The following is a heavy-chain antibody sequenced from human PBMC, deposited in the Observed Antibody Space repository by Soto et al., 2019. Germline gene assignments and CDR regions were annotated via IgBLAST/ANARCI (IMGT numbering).Heavy chain of an antibody. Sequence: PGVSLRLSCAASGFTGSSNDMSWVRQAPGKGLEWVSLIYSGGSTYYADSVKGRFTISRDHAKNALYLQMNSLRVEDTAVYYCVRDRGQPDAFDIWGQGTVVTVSS. CDR3: VRDRGQPDAFDI. J-gene: IGHJ3*02. CDR2: IYSGGST. V-gene: IGHV3-66*01. D-gene: IGHD1-1*01. CDR1: GFTGSSND.